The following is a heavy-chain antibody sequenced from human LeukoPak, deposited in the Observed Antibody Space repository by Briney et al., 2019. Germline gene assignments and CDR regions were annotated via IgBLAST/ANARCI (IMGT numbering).Heavy chain of an antibody. D-gene: IGHD6-6*01. Sequence: SETLSLTCNVSDDSIRNYYWNWIRQPPGKGLEWIGEINHSGSTNYNPSLKSRVTISVDTSKNQFSLKLSSVTAADTAVYYCARAVGYSSSSGGLDPWGQGTLVTVSS. V-gene: IGHV4-34*01. J-gene: IGHJ5*02. CDR2: INHSGST. CDR3: ARAVGYSSSSGGLDP. CDR1: DDSIRNYY.